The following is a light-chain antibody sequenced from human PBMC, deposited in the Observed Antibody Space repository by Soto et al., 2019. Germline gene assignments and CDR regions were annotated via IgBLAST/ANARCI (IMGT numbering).Light chain of an antibody. CDR1: QDIKNY. CDR3: QQSDHLPWT. J-gene: IGKJ1*01. Sequence: DIPMTQSPSSLSASVGDRVTITCQASQDIKNYLHWYQQKPGQAPKLLIDGASNLETGAPLRFSGSGSGTDFTFTISSLQPEDIETYYCQQSDHLPWTFGQGTKVEIQ. V-gene: IGKV1-33*01. CDR2: GAS.